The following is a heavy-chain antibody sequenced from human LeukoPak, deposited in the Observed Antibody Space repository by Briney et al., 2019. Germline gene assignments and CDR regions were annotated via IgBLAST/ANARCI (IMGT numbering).Heavy chain of an antibody. CDR3: GEDRQNTVHTISDC. Sequence: PGGSLRLSCAASGFTFSSYAMNWVRQAPGKWLEWVSSIRGGGSSTYYAAAVKGRSTISSNNSETTLYLRMNSRRAEAAAVYYCGEDRQNTVHTISDCWGQGTLVTVCS. J-gene: IGHJ4*02. CDR2: IRGGGSST. V-gene: IGHV3-23*01. CDR1: GFTFSSYA. D-gene: IGHD3-3*01.